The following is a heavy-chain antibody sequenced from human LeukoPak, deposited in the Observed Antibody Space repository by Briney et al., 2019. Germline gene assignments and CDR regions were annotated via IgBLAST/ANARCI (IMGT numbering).Heavy chain of an antibody. V-gene: IGHV3-11*01. J-gene: IGHJ5*02. Sequence: GGSLRLSCAASGFAFRDYYMSWIRQAPGKGLEWISYITMTGSVIQYSDSVKGRFTTSRDNAKNSLYLQMNSLRAEDTAVYYCARGGWSRGWFDPWGQGTPVTDSS. CDR1: GFAFRDYY. D-gene: IGHD6-19*01. CDR2: ITMTGSVI. CDR3: ARGGWSRGWFDP.